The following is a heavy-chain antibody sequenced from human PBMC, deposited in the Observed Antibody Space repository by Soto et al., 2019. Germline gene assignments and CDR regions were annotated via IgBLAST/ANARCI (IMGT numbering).Heavy chain of an antibody. Sequence: SETLSLTCAVYGGSFSGYYWTWIRQPPGTGLEWIGEINHSGSTNYNPSLKSRVTISVDTSKNQFSLKLTSVTAADTAVYYCARDKITGLFDYWGQGTLVNVS. J-gene: IGHJ4*02. CDR1: GGSFSGYY. CDR3: ARDKITGLFDY. V-gene: IGHV4-34*01. CDR2: INHSGST. D-gene: IGHD2-8*02.